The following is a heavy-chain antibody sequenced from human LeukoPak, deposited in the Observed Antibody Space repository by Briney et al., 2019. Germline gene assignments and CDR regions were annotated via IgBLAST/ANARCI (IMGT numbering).Heavy chain of an antibody. CDR2: INAGNGNT. CDR3: AKDEKGYYLDTSGYPDAFDI. V-gene: IGHV1-3*01. CDR1: GYDFTSCA. D-gene: IGHD3-22*01. Sequence: ASVKVSCKASGYDFTSCAMHWVRQAPGQRLEWMGWINAGNGNTKYSQKFQDRVTVTRGTSTSTAYMELSSLRSEDTAVYYCAKDEKGYYLDTSGYPDAFDIWGQGTMVTVSS. J-gene: IGHJ3*02.